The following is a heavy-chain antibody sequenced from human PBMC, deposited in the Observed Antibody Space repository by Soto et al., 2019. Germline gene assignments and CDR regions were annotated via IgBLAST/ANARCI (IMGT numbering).Heavy chain of an antibody. Sequence: QVQLQESGPGLVKPSQTLSLTCTVSGGSISSGGYYWSWIRQHPGKGLEWIGYIYYSGSTYYNPSLKSRVTISVDTSKNQFSLKLSSVTAADTAVSCCARVTCSGGSCYSPFDYWGQGTLVTVSS. D-gene: IGHD2-15*01. CDR2: IYYSGST. CDR3: ARVTCSGGSCYSPFDY. CDR1: GGSISSGGYY. J-gene: IGHJ4*02. V-gene: IGHV4-31*03.